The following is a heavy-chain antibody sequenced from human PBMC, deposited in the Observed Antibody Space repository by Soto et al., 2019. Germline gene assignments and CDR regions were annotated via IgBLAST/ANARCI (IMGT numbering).Heavy chain of an antibody. V-gene: IGHV4-30-4*01. D-gene: IGHD3-10*01. CDR2: ISYSGST. Sequence: QVQLQESGPGLVKPSQTLSLTCTVSGGSISSGDYYWSWIRQPPGKGLEWIGYISYSGSTYYNPSLKRRVTISVDTSKNPFSLKLSSVTAADTAVYYCARAQGSGFLVSWGQGTLVTVSS. CDR3: ARAQGSGFLVS. J-gene: IGHJ4*02. CDR1: GGSISSGDYY.